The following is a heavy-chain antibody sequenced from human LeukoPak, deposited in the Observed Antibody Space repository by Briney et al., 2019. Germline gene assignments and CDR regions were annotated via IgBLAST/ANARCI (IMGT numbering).Heavy chain of an antibody. V-gene: IGHV1-69*06. CDR3: ARTYSNYGRWFDP. J-gene: IGHJ5*02. Sequence: GASVKVSCKASGGTFSSYAISWVRQAPGQGLEWMGGIIPIFGTANYAQKFQGRVTITADKSTSTAYMELRSLRSDDTAVYYCARTYSNYGRWFDPWGQGTLVTVSS. CDR1: GGTFSSYA. D-gene: IGHD4-11*01. CDR2: IIPIFGTA.